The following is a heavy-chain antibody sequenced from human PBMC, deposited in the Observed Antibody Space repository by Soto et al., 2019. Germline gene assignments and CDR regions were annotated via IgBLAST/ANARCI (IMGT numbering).Heavy chain of an antibody. V-gene: IGHV1-18*04. CDR1: GYTFTGYY. CDR2: ISAYNGNT. J-gene: IGHJ4*02. D-gene: IGHD2-15*01. CDR3: ARDDCSGGSCYLDY. Sequence: ASVKVSCKASGYTFTGYYMHWVRQAPGQGLEWMGWISAYNGNTDYAQKLQGRVTMTTDTSTGTAYMELRSLRSDDTAVYYCARDDCSGGSCYLDYWGQGALVTVSS.